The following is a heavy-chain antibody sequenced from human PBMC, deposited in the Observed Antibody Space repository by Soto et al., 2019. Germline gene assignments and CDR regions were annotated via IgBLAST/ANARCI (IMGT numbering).Heavy chain of an antibody. CDR3: ARVGGGAGNFDY. J-gene: IGHJ4*02. D-gene: IGHD2-21*01. CDR2: ISGDGSFT. Sequence: GGSLRLSCGASGFTFSNYWMHWVRQAPGEGLVWVSRISGDGSFTRFADSVKGRFTISRDNAKNTMSLQMNSLRVDDTAVYYCARVGGGAGNFDYWGQGTLVTVSS. CDR1: GFTFSNYW. V-gene: IGHV3-74*01.